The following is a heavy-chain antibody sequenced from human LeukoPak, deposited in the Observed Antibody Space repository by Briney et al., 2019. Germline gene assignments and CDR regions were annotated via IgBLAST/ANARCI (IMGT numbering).Heavy chain of an antibody. Sequence: SGPTLVNPTQTLTLTCTFSGFSLSTSGVGVGWIRQPPEKALEWLALIYWDDDKRYSPSLKSRLTITKDTSKNQVVLTMTNMDPVDTATFYCAHTQMGGEGVPAAGDFDYWGQGTLVTVSS. CDR3: AHTQMGGEGVPAAGDFDY. D-gene: IGHD6-13*01. CDR2: IYWDDDK. J-gene: IGHJ4*02. CDR1: GFSLSTSGVG. V-gene: IGHV2-5*02.